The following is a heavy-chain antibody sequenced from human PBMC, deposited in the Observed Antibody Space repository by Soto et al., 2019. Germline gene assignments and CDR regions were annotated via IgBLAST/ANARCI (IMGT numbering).Heavy chain of an antibody. D-gene: IGHD2-8*02. J-gene: IGHJ4*02. V-gene: IGHV3-30*03. CDR2: ISRDGRTQ. CDR3: TGEVASGY. CDR1: GFTVSSYG. Sequence: QVQLVESGGGVVQPGRSLRLSCAVSGFTVSSYGMHWVRQAPGKGLEWGAVISRDGRTQYYADSVKGRFTIAKDTSRNTLFLEMNSLRGDDMAVYYCTGEVASGYWGQGTLVTVSS.